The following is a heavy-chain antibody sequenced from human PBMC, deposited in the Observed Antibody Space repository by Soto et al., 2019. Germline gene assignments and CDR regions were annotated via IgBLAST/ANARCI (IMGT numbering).Heavy chain of an antibody. CDR2: LIPILGTT. D-gene: IGHD6-19*01. Sequence: QVQLVQSGAEVRKPGSSVKVSCKASGGTFSSDAVSWARQAPGQGLEWMGGLIPILGTTHYAQKFQGRVTITADESTNTAYMGPSSLRSDDTAVYYCARASGYVSGWYHDYWGQGTRVTVSS. CDR3: ARASGYVSGWYHDY. V-gene: IGHV1-69*01. CDR1: GGTFSSDA. J-gene: IGHJ4*02.